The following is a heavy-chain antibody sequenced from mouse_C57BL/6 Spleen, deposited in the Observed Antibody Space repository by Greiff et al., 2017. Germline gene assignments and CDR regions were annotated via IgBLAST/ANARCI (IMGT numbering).Heavy chain of an antibody. Sequence: QVQLKESGAELVRPGTSVKMSCKASGYTFTNYWIGWAKQRPGHGLEWIGDIYPGGGYTNDNEKFKGKATLTADKSSSTAYMQFSSLTSEDSAIYYCARFGLYAMDYWGQGTSVTVSS. CDR2: IYPGGGYT. CDR3: ARFGLYAMDY. J-gene: IGHJ4*01. V-gene: IGHV1-63*01. CDR1: GYTFTNYW.